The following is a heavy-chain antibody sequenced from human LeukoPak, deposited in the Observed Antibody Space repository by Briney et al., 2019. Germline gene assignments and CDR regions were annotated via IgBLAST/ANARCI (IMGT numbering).Heavy chain of an antibody. CDR3: ARHDSSKDAFDI. CDR2: IYYSGNT. D-gene: IGHD4-11*01. J-gene: IGHJ3*02. CDR1: GGSISSYY. V-gene: IGHV4-59*08. Sequence: SETLSLTCTVSGGSISSYYWSWIRQPPGKGLERIGYIYYSGNTNYNPSLKSRVTISVDTSKNQFSLKLSSVTAADTAVYYCARHDSSKDAFDIWGQGTMVTVSS.